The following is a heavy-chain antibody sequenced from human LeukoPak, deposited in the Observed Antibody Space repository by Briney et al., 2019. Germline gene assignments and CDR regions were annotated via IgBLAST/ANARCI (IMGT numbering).Heavy chain of an antibody. Sequence: SETLSLTCTVSGGSISSGDYYWSWIRQPPGKGLEWIGYIYYSGSTYYNPSLKSRVTISVDTSKNQFSLKLSSVTAADTAVYYCARRYYDFWSGYYTFFDYWGQGTLVTVSS. D-gene: IGHD3-3*01. J-gene: IGHJ4*02. V-gene: IGHV4-30-4*08. CDR2: IYYSGST. CDR1: GGSISSGDYY. CDR3: ARRYYDFWSGYYTFFDY.